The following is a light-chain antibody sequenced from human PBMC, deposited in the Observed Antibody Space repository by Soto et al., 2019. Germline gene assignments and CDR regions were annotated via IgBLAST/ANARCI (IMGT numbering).Light chain of an antibody. V-gene: IGKV1-5*01. CDR2: DAS. J-gene: IGKJ1*01. Sequence: DIQMTQSPSTLSASVGDRVTITCRASQSISSWLAWYKQKPRKAPKVLIYDASSLESGVPSRFSGSGSGTEFTLTISSLQPDDFATYYCQQYSNYWTFGQGTKVDIK. CDR3: QQYSNYWT. CDR1: QSISSW.